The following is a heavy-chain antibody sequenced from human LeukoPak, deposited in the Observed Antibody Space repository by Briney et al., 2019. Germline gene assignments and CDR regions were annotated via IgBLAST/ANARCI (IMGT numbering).Heavy chain of an antibody. Sequence: GGSLRLSCAASGFMFSSNWMSWVRLAPGQGLEWVANIKEDGTETYYVDSVKGRFTISRDNAKNSLYLQMNSLRVEDTAVYYCAKEGRSLQSYWGQGTLVTVAS. CDR2: IKEDGTET. D-gene: IGHD5-24*01. J-gene: IGHJ4*02. CDR3: AKEGRSLQSY. V-gene: IGHV3-7*03. CDR1: GFMFSSNW.